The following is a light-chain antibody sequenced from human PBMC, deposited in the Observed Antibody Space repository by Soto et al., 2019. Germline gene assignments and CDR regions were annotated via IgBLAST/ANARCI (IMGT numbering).Light chain of an antibody. CDR1: SSDIGDYDY. CDR3: ATWDDSLSGPVV. V-gene: IGLV2-14*01. J-gene: IGLJ2*01. Sequence: QSVLTQPASVSGSPGQSITISCTGTSSDIGDYDYVSWYQHLPGKAPKLLIFDVTHRPSGVSDRFSGSKSGNTASLTISGVRPEDEAGYYCATWDDSLSGPVVFGGGTKLTVL. CDR2: DVT.